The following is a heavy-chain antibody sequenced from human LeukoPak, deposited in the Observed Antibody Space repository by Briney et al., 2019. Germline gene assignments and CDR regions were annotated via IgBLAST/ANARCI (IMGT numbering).Heavy chain of an antibody. Sequence: GASVKVSCKASGGTFSNYAISWVRQAPGQGLEWLGGTIPMFGSAKYAQKFQGRVTITTGESATIVYMQLISLRSEDTAVYYCVRRQALRGRHKTFDPWGQGTLVTVTS. CDR3: VRRQALRGRHKTFDP. CDR1: GGTFSNYA. CDR2: TIPMFGSA. J-gene: IGHJ5*02. V-gene: IGHV1-69*05. D-gene: IGHD6-25*01.